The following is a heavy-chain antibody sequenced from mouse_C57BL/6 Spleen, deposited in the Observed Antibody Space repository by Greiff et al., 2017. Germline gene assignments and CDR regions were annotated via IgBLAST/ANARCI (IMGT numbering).Heavy chain of an antibody. CDR1: GYTFTSYD. D-gene: IGHD1-1*01. CDR2: IYPRDGST. V-gene: IGHV1-85*01. Sequence: VQLVESGPELVKPGASVKLSCKASGYTFTSYDINWVKQRPGQGLEWIGWIYPRDGSTKYNEKFKGKATLTVDTSSGTAYMELNSLTSEDSAVYCCERGYGSSYDDFEDWGQGTTLTVSS. CDR3: ERGYGSSYDDFED. J-gene: IGHJ2*01.